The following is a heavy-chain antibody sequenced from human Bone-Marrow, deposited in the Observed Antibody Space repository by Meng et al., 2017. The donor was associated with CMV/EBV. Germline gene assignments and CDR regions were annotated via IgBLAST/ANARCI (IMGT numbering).Heavy chain of an antibody. CDR2: INPNSGGT. Sequence: ASVKVSCKASGYTFTGYYMHWVRQAPGQGLEWMGWINPNSGGTNYAQKFQGRVTMTRDTSISTAYMELSRLRSDDTAVYYCARDRTYYDFWSGYYLRTFDPWGQGPLVTVSS. CDR3: ARDRTYYDFWSGYYLRTFDP. J-gene: IGHJ5*02. D-gene: IGHD3-3*01. V-gene: IGHV1-2*02. CDR1: GYTFTGYY.